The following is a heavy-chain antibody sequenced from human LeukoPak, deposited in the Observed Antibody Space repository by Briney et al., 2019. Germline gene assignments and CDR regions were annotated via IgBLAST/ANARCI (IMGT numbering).Heavy chain of an antibody. CDR2: IDWDDDK. CDR3: ARINKIAVAGTGDAFDI. D-gene: IGHD6-19*01. V-gene: IGHV2-70*11. CDR1: GFSLSTSGMC. J-gene: IGHJ3*02. Sequence: RKSGPTLVNPTQTLTLTCTFSGFSLSTSGMCVSWIRQPPGKALEWLARIDWDDDKYYSTSLKTRLSISMDTSKNRVVLTMANMDPVDTATYYCARINKIAVAGTGDAFDIWGQGTTVTVSS.